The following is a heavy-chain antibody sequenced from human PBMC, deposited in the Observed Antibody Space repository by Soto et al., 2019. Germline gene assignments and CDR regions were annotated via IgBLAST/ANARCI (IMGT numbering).Heavy chain of an antibody. D-gene: IGHD2-15*01. CDR2: IYWDDDK. V-gene: IGHV2-5*02. CDR1: GFSLSTSGVG. Sequence: SGPTLVNPTQTLTLTCTFSGFSLSTSGVGVGWIRQPPGKALEWLALIYWDDDKRYSPSLKSRLTITKDTSKNQVVLTMTNMDPVDTATFYCAHRPSFCSGGSCYSGFNYGGRETLVTVS. J-gene: IGHJ2*01. CDR3: AHRPSFCSGGSCYSGFNY.